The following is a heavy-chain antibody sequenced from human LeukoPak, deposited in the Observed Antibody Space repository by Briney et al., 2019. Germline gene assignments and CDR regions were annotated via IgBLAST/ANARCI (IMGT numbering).Heavy chain of an antibody. CDR3: AKVRDSRGWGTLFGY. D-gene: IGHD6-19*01. V-gene: IGHV3-23*01. J-gene: IGHJ4*02. CDR1: GFTFTSYA. CDR2: INGGGGTS. Sequence: GGSLRLSCAASGFTFTSYAMSWVRQAPGKGLEWVSAINGGGGTSFYADSVKGRFTISRDNSKTTLYLQMSSLRAEDTAIYYCAKVRDSRGWGTLFGYWGQGALVTVSS.